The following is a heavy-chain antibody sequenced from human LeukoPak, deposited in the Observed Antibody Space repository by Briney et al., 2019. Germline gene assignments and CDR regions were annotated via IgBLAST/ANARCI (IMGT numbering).Heavy chain of an antibody. D-gene: IGHD2-15*01. CDR2: IRYDGSNN. CDR3: ARDPPRGYYFDY. V-gene: IGHV3-30*02. CDR1: GFTFSNYG. Sequence: GGSLRLSCAASGFTFSNYGMHWVRQAPGKGLEWVAFIRYDGSNNYYADSVKGRFTMSRDNAKNSLYLQMNSLRAEDTAVYYCARDPPRGYYFDYWGQGTLVTVSS. J-gene: IGHJ4*02.